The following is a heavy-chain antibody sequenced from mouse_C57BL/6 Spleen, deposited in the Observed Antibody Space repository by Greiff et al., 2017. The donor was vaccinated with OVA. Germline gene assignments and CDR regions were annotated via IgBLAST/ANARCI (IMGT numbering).Heavy chain of an antibody. J-gene: IGHJ3*01. D-gene: IGHD6-1*01. CDR1: GYTFTSYW. CDR3: ARCLGRNWFAY. Sequence: QVHVKQPGTDLVKPGASVKLSCKASGYTFTSYWMHWVKQRPGQGLEWIGNINPSNGGTNYTEKFKSKATLTVDKSSSTAYMQLSSLTSEDAAVYYCARCLGRNWFAYWGQGTLVTVSA. V-gene: IGHV1-53*01. CDR2: INPSNGGT.